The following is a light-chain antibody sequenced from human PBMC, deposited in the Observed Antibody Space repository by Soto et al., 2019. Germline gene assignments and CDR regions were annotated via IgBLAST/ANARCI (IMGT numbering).Light chain of an antibody. J-gene: IGKJ5*01. Sequence: AIQVTQSPSSLSASVGDRVTITCRASQDIRGALAWYQQKPGKAPNLLLYDVSTLESGVPSRFSGSGSGTEFTLTISSLQPEDFGTFYCQQFNSYPITFGHGTRLEIK. CDR3: QQFNSYPIT. CDR2: DVS. CDR1: QDIRGA. V-gene: IGKV1-13*02.